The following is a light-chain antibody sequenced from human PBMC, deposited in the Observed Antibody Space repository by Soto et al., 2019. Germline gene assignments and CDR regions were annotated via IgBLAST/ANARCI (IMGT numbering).Light chain of an antibody. CDR3: QQSYSTPPWA. Sequence: DIQMTQSPSSLSASVGDRVTITCRASQSISNYLNWYQQKPRKAPKLLIYAASSLQSGVPSRFSGIGSGTYFSLSISSLQPEGFATYYYQQSYSTPPWAFGQGTKVEIK. V-gene: IGKV1-39*01. CDR2: AAS. J-gene: IGKJ1*01. CDR1: QSISNY.